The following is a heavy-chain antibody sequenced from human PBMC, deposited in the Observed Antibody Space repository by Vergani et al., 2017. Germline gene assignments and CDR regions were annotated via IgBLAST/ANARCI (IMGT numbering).Heavy chain of an antibody. Sequence: QMQLVQSGAEVKKTGSSVKVSCKASGYTFTYRYLHWVRQAPGQALEWMGWIIPMFGLGNYAQKFQGRLTITADEGTNTAYMELTSLRSEDTAVYFCAAWDCGSCSVSGSHPMDVWGRGTTVTVSS. CDR1: GYTFTYRY. D-gene: IGHD2-15*01. V-gene: IGHV1-45*01. CDR3: AAWDCGSCSVSGSHPMDV. J-gene: IGHJ6*04. CDR2: IIPMFGLG.